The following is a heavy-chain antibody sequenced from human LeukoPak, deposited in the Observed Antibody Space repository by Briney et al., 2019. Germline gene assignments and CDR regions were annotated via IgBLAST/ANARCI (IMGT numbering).Heavy chain of an antibody. D-gene: IGHD1-26*01. CDR3: GVGASIANYYSYMDV. J-gene: IGHJ6*03. CDR2: SRNKANSYST. V-gene: IGHV3-72*01. CDR1: GFTSSDHY. Sequence: GGSLRLSCVASGFTSSDHYMDWVRQAPGKGLEWIGRSRNKANSYSTEYAASVKGRFTISRDESENSLYLQMNGLKTEDTAVYYCGVGASIANYYSYMDVWGKGTTVTVSS.